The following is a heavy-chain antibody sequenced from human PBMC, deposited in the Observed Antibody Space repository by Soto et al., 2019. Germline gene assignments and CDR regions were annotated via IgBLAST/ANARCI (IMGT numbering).Heavy chain of an antibody. CDR3: VRGGALKIDY. Sequence: EVQLVESGGRLVQPGGSLRLSCAASGFTLSNYSMNWARQAPGKGLEWVSYISSSSSTIYYADSVKGRFTISRDNAKNSLYLQMTSLRDEDTAVYYCVRGGALKIDYWGQGTLVTVSS. J-gene: IGHJ4*02. V-gene: IGHV3-48*02. CDR1: GFTLSNYS. CDR2: ISSSSSTI. D-gene: IGHD3-16*01.